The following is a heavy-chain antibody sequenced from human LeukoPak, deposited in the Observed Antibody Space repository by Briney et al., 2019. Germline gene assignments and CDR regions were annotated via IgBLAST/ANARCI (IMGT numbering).Heavy chain of an antibody. CDR1: GFTFSSYG. Sequence: GGSLRLSCAASGFTFSSYGMHWVRQAPGKGLEWVAVISYDGSNKYYADSVKGRFTISRDNSKNTLYLQMNSLRAEDTAVYYCAKKGPRGGYSDYWGQGTLVTVSS. D-gene: IGHD4-23*01. CDR2: ISYDGSNK. J-gene: IGHJ4*02. CDR3: AKKGPRGGYSDY. V-gene: IGHV3-30*18.